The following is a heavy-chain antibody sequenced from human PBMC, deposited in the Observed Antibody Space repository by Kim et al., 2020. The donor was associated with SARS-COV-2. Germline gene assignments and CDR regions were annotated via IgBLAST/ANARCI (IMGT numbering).Heavy chain of an antibody. V-gene: IGHV3-74*01. J-gene: IGHJ4*02. Sequence: GGSLRLSCAASGFTFSSYWMHWVRQAPWKGLVWVSRINSDGSSTSYADSVKGRFTISRDNAKNTLYLQMNSLRAEDTAVYYCARPFGGDSTGWGQGTLVTVSS. CDR2: INSDGSST. D-gene: IGHD2-21*02. CDR3: ARPFGGDSTG. CDR1: GFTFSSYW.